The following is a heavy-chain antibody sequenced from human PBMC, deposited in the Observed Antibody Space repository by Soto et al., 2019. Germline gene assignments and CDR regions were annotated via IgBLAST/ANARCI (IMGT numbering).Heavy chain of an antibody. D-gene: IGHD2-21*01. Sequence: EVQLLESGGGLVQPGGSLRLSCAASGFTFSNYGMSWVRQAPGKGLEWVSSISGGNTLYAGSVKGRFTISRDNSKNTLYLQMNSLPADGTAVYDWAKAPSSDCNSGACSLRYGGQGTLVTVSS. J-gene: IGHJ4*02. CDR2: SISGGNT. V-gene: IGHV3-23*01. CDR3: AKAPSSDCNSGACSLRY. CDR1: GFTFSNYG.